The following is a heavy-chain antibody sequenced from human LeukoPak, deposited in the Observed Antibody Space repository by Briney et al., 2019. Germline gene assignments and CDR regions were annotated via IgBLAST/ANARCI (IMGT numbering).Heavy chain of an antibody. J-gene: IGHJ4*02. D-gene: IGHD3-22*01. CDR2: IYYSGST. CDR3: ARLQDSSGYYHFDY. V-gene: IGHV4-39*07. Sequence: PSETLSLTCTVSGGSISSSSYYWGWIRQPPGKGLEWIGSIYYSGSTYYNPSLKSRVTISVDRSKNQFSLKLSSVTAADTAVYYCARLQDSSGYYHFDYWGQGTLVTVSS. CDR1: GGSISSSSYY.